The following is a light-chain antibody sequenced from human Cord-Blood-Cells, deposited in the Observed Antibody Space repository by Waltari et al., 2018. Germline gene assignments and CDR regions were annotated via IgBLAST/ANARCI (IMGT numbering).Light chain of an antibody. V-gene: IGKV3D-15*01. J-gene: IGKJ1*01. CDR2: GAF. Sequence: ELVMKQSPAPLSVSPGERAPLPCRASQSVSSKLAWYQQKPGQAPRLLIYGAFTRSTAIPARCSCSWSGIEFTLTISGPQSEDFAVYYCQQYNNWGTFGQGTKVEIK. CDR1: QSVSSK. CDR3: QQYNNWGT.